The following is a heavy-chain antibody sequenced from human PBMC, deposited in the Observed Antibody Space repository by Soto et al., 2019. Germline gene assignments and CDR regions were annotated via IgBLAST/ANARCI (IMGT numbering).Heavy chain of an antibody. J-gene: IGHJ4*02. CDR3: AGSKGRGVMIDY. Sequence: QVQLQESGPGLLKPSETLSLTCSVSGAFIRSYFWSWVRQPPGKGLEWMGYIYHSAETKYSPSLKSRVIISVDTSRNQFSLRLKNVTAADTALYFCAGSKGRGVMIDYWGQGAPVVVSS. D-gene: IGHD3-10*01. CDR2: IYHSAET. V-gene: IGHV4-59*01. CDR1: GAFIRSYF.